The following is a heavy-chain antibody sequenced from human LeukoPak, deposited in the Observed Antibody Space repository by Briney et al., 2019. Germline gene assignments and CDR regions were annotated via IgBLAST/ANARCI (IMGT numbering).Heavy chain of an antibody. D-gene: IGHD3-10*01. CDR2: IKQDGSEK. V-gene: IGHV3-7*01. CDR3: ARDLSSHGDCYFDY. Sequence: TGGSLRLSCAASGFTFSSYWMSWVRQAPGKGLEWVANIKQDGSEKYYVDSVKGRFTISRDNAKNSLYLQMNSLRAEDTAVYYCARDLSSHGDCYFDYWGQGTLVTVSS. CDR1: GFTFSSYW. J-gene: IGHJ4*02.